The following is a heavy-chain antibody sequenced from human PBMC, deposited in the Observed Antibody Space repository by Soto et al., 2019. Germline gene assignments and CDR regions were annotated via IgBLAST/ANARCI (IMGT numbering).Heavy chain of an antibody. Sequence: QVQLQQWGAGLLKPSETLSLTCAVYGGSLSGYQWTWIRQTPGKGLEWIGEINDSGNINYNPSLKSRVTILLDTPRKQISMKLSSVTAADSAVYYCARGLILWFGEVSRRGGYYYYMDVWGKGTTVIVSS. CDR3: ARGLILWFGEVSRRGGYYYYMDV. V-gene: IGHV4-34*01. J-gene: IGHJ6*03. CDR1: GGSLSGYQ. CDR2: INDSGNI. D-gene: IGHD3-10*01.